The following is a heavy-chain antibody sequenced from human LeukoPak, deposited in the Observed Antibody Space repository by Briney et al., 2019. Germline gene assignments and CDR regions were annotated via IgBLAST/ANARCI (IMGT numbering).Heavy chain of an antibody. CDR2: ISYDGSNK. J-gene: IGHJ2*01. Sequence: PGGSLRLSCAASGFTFSSYGMHWVRQAPGKGLEWVAVISYDGSNKYYADSVKGRFTISRDNSKNTLYLQMNSLRDEGTAVYYCAKNNDYGGSYWYFDLWGRGTLVTVSS. V-gene: IGHV3-30*18. D-gene: IGHD4-23*01. CDR1: GFTFSSYG. CDR3: AKNNDYGGSYWYFDL.